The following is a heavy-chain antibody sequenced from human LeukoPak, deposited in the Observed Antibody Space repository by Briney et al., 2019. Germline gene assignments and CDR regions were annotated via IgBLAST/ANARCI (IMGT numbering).Heavy chain of an antibody. V-gene: IGHV1-69*05. J-gene: IGHJ4*02. CDR2: IIPIFGTA. Sequence: GSSATVSSKASGGTFSSYAISWVRQAPGQGLEWMGGIIPIFGTANYAQKFQGRVTITTDESTSTAYMELSSLRSEDTAVYYCARASFGTISYYFDYWGQGTLVTVSS. CDR3: ARASFGTISYYFDY. D-gene: IGHD2/OR15-2a*01. CDR1: GGTFSSYA.